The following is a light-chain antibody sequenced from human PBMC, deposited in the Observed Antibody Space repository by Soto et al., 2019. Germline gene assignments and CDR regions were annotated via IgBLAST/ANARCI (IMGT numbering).Light chain of an antibody. Sequence: EIVLTQSPGTLSLSPGERATLSCRAGQSLSSSYLAWYQQKPGQAPRLLIYDASSRATGIPDRFSGSGSGTDFTLSMSRVEPEDYAVYYCQQYGSSPLTFGGGTKVEIK. CDR3: QQYGSSPLT. V-gene: IGKV3-20*01. CDR1: QSLSSSY. CDR2: DAS. J-gene: IGKJ4*01.